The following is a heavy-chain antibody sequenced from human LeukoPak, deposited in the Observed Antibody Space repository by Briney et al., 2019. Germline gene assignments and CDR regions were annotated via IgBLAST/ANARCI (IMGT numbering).Heavy chain of an antibody. V-gene: IGHV3-21*05. J-gene: IGHJ4*02. CDR1: GFAFSSYT. CDR2: ISSSSSYT. D-gene: IGHD3-22*01. Sequence: GGSLRLSCAASGFAFSSYTMNWVRQAPGKGLEWVSYISSSSSYTNYADSVKGRFTISRDNAKNSLYLQMNSLRAEDTAVYYCARDCEYDSSGYFHDYWGQGTLVTVSS. CDR3: ARDCEYDSSGYFHDY.